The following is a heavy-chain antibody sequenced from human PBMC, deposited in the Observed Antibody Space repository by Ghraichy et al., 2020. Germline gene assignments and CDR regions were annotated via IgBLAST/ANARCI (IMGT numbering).Heavy chain of an antibody. V-gene: IGHV1-46*01. CDR2: INPSGGST. CDR1: GYTFTSYY. J-gene: IGHJ4*02. D-gene: IGHD6-6*01. CDR3: AGRYSSSSPSYPPLDY. Sequence: ASVKVSCKASGYTFTSYYMHWVRQAPGQGLEWMGIINPSGGSTSYAQKFQGRVTITADKSTSTAYMELSSLRSEDTAVYYCAGRYSSSSPSYPPLDYWGQGTLVTVSS.